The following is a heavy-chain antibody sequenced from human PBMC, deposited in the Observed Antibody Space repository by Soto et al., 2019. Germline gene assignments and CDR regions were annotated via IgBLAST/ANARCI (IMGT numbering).Heavy chain of an antibody. V-gene: IGHV4-4*07. Sequence: PSETLSLTCTVSGGSINNYWWSWIRQAADKRLEWIGRLHSTGATNYNPSLRSRVTMSVDKSKNQFSLNLASVTAAGTAVYYCVRDVPAAGTDWFDPWGQGTLVTVSS. D-gene: IGHD6-13*01. CDR3: VRDVPAAGTDWFDP. CDR1: GGSINNYW. J-gene: IGHJ5*02. CDR2: LHSTGAT.